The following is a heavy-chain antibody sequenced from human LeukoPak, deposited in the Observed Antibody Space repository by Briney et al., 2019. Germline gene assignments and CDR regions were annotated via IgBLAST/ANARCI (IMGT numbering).Heavy chain of an antibody. CDR3: ARWGRDGYNNEGAFDI. Sequence: ASVKVSCKASGYTFTGYYMHWVRQAPGQGLEWMGWINPSSGGTNYAQKFQGRVTMTRDTSISTAYMELSRLRSDDTAVYYCARWGRDGYNNEGAFDIWGQGTMVTVSS. CDR2: INPSSGGT. D-gene: IGHD5-24*01. V-gene: IGHV1-2*02. J-gene: IGHJ3*02. CDR1: GYTFTGYY.